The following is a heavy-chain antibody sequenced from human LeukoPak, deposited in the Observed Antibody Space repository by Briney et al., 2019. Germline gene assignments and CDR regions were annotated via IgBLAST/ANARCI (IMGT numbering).Heavy chain of an antibody. CDR3: ARPDYSGTYDYWHFDL. J-gene: IGHJ2*01. CDR1: GYSFTNYW. D-gene: IGHD1-26*01. V-gene: IGHV5-51*01. CDR2: IYPGDSET. Sequence: GESLKISCKGSGYSFTNYWIGWVRQMPGKGLEWMGIIYPGDSETRYSPSFQGQVTISADKSISTAYLQWSSLKASDTAMYYYARPDYSGTYDYWHFDLWGRGTLVTVSS.